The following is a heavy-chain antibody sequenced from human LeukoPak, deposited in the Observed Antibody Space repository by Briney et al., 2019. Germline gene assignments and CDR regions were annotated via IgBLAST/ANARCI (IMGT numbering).Heavy chain of an antibody. CDR2: TRTKAKDYTT. Sequence: PGGSLRLSCATSGFTFSDHYVDWVRQAPGKGLEWVARTRTKAKDYTTEYAASVKGRFTVSRDESMHSLYLQMNSLKTEDTAVYYCARGPTVTFNYHYGMDVWGQGTTVTVSS. D-gene: IGHD4-17*01. CDR3: ARGPTVTFNYHYGMDV. CDR1: GFTFSDHY. V-gene: IGHV3-72*01. J-gene: IGHJ6*02.